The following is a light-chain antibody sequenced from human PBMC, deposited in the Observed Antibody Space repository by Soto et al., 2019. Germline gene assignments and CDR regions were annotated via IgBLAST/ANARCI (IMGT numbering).Light chain of an antibody. CDR3: QPYNNWPLT. J-gene: IGKJ4*01. V-gene: IGKV3-15*01. CDR2: DTS. CDR1: QGIGDT. Sequence: EILMRPVPTTLFFFPGEGPPLVCRASQGIGDTLAWYQHKPGQTPRLLIYDTSTRATGVPTRFSGSRSGAEFTLTINSLQSEDFAVYYCQPYNNWPLTFGGGTKV.